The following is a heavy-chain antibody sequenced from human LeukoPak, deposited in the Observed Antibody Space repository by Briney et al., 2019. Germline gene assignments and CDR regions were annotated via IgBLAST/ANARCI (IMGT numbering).Heavy chain of an antibody. Sequence: PGGSLRPSCAASGFTFSSYAMHWVRQAPGKGLEWVAVISYDGSNKCYADSVKGRFTISRDNSKNTLYLQMNSLRAEDTAVYYCARGVTPYYYYYMDVWGKGTTVTVSS. CDR1: GFTFSSYA. V-gene: IGHV3-30*04. D-gene: IGHD2-21*02. CDR2: ISYDGSNK. J-gene: IGHJ6*03. CDR3: ARGVTPYYYYYMDV.